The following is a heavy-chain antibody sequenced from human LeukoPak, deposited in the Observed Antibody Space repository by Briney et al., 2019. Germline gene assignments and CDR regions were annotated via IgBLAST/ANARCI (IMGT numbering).Heavy chain of an antibody. V-gene: IGHV3-48*03. J-gene: IGHJ4*02. Sequence: PGGSLRLSCAASGFTFSSYEMNWVRQAPGKGPEWVSYISSSGSTIYYADSVKGRFTISRDNAKNSLYLQMNSLRAEDTAVYYCAREARWLNFDYWGQGTLVTVSS. CDR3: AREARWLNFDY. D-gene: IGHD4-17*01. CDR1: GFTFSSYE. CDR2: ISSSGSTI.